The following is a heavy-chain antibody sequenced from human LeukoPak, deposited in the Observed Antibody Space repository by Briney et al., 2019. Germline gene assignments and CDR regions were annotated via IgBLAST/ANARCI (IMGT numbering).Heavy chain of an antibody. CDR2: LYTDDTT. D-gene: IGHD1-1*01. J-gene: IGHJ4*02. Sequence: GGSLRLSCVASVFTVSGFYMSWVRQAPGKGLEWVSLLYTDDTTFYADSVEGRFTISRDDSTNTIYLQMNSLRVEDTALYYCARGGVNYWNPRYWGQGTLVTVSS. V-gene: IGHV3-53*01. CDR3: ARGGVNYWNPRY. CDR1: VFTVSGFY.